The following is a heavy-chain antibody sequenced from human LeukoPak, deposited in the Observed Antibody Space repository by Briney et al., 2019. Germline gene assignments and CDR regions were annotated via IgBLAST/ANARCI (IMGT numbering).Heavy chain of an antibody. J-gene: IGHJ4*02. CDR1: GGSISGNSFY. V-gene: IGHV4-39*01. CDR3: ASPGVTTFDY. D-gene: IGHD3-22*01. Sequence: SETLSLTCTVSGGSISGNSFYWGWVRQPPGKGLEWIGNIYYTGITYYNPSLKSRVTISVDTSKNQFSLKLNSVTAADTAVYYCASPGVTTFDYWGQGTLVTVSS. CDR2: IYYTGIT.